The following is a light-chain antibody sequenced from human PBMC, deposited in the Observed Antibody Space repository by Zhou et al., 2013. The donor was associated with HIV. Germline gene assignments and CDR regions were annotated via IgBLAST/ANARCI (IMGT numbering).Light chain of an antibody. CDR1: QSVSSY. Sequence: EIVLTQSPATLSLSPGERATLSCRASQSVSSYLAWYQQKPGQAPRLLIYDASNRATGIPARFSGSGSGTDFTLTISSLEPEDFAVYYCQHRSNWLTFGGGTTVEIK. CDR2: DAS. CDR3: QHRSNWLT. J-gene: IGKJ4*01. V-gene: IGKV3-11*01.